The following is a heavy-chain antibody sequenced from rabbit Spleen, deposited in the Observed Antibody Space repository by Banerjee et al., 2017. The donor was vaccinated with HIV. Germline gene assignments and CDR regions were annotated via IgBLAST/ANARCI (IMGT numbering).Heavy chain of an antibody. D-gene: IGHD8-1*01. CDR2: IVSSSGNT. CDR3: ARDSGTSFSSYGMDL. J-gene: IGHJ6*01. V-gene: IGHV1S43*01. CDR1: GVSFSDKDV. Sequence: QEQLEESGGGLVKPEGSLTLTCKASGVSFSDKDVMCWVRQAPTKGLELIACIVSSSGNTYYASWVNGRFTISRTTSLNTVTLQMTSLTAADTATYFCARDSGTSFSSYGMDLWGQGTLVTVS.